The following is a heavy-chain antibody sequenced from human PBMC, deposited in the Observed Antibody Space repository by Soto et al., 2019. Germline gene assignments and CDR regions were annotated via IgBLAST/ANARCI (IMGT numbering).Heavy chain of an antibody. Sequence: SETLSLTCAVSGVSIKTYYWSWIRKPAGKGLEWIGRIYTTGSANHNPSLKSRVTMSVDTSKNQASLKLTSVTAADAGVYYCARDDYYDSNNWFDPWGQGSRVTVSS. D-gene: IGHD3-9*01. CDR2: IYTTGSA. CDR3: ARDDYYDSNNWFDP. CDR1: GVSIKTYY. J-gene: IGHJ5*02. V-gene: IGHV4-4*07.